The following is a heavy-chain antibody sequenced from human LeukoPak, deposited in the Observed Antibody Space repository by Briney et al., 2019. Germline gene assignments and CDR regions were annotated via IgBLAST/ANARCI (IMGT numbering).Heavy chain of an antibody. CDR2: IYYSGST. V-gene: IGHV4-39*07. Sequence: SETLSLTCTVSGGSISSYYWSWIRQPPGKGLEWIGSIYYSGSTYYNPSLKSRVTISVDTSKNQFSLKLSSVTAADTAVYYCLRELEGWFDPWGQGTLVTVSS. D-gene: IGHD1-7*01. J-gene: IGHJ5*02. CDR1: GGSISSYY. CDR3: LRELEGWFDP.